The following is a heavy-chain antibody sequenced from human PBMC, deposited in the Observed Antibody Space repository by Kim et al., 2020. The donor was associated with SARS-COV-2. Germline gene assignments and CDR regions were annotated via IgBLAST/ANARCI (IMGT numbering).Heavy chain of an antibody. D-gene: IGHD1-26*01. CDR2: IYFTGTT. V-gene: IGHV4-59*02. CDR1: DGSVSPHY. J-gene: IGHJ5*02. Sequence: SETLSLTCTVTDGSVSPHYWSWIRQSPANGLEWIGYIYFTGTTNYNPSLKSRVTISVDTSTNQLSLRLTSVTAADTAVYYCARGGSYPDLWCHGTLVTVS. CDR3: ARGGSYPDL.